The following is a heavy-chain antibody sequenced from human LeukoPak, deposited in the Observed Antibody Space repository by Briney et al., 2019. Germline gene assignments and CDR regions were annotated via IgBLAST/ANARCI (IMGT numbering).Heavy chain of an antibody. V-gene: IGHV1-8*01. CDR1: GYTFTSYD. Sequence: GSVKVSCTASGYTFTSYDINGVRQAAGQGGEGMGWMNPNRGNTGYAQKFKGRGTMTRNTSISTAYMELSSLRSEDTAVYYGARVYRTNPGGYGIDVWGQGTTVTVSS. CDR2: MNPNRGNT. J-gene: IGHJ6*02. CDR3: ARVYRTNPGGYGIDV. D-gene: IGHD3-16*02.